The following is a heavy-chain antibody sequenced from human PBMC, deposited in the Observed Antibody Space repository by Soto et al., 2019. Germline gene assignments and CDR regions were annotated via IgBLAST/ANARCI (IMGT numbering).Heavy chain of an antibody. CDR1: GYTFTTYG. D-gene: IGHD3-3*01. J-gene: IGHJ4*02. Sequence: QVQLVQSGAEVKKPGASVKVSCKASGYTFTTYGFSWVRQAPGQGLECVGWISAYNGNTHYSQKFEGRVTMTTDTSSSTAYMELRSLTSGDTAVYYCASEPIYCNAGSGYCPLGYWGQGTLVTVSS. CDR2: ISAYNGNT. CDR3: ASEPIYCNAGSGYCPLGY. V-gene: IGHV1-18*04.